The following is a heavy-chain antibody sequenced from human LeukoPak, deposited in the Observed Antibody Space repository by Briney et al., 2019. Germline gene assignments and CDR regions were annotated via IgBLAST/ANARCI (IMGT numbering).Heavy chain of an antibody. Sequence: GGSLRLSCAASGFTFSSYAMHWVRQAPGKGLEYVSAISSNGGSTYYANSVKGRFTISRDNSKNTLYLQMGSLRAEDMAVYYCARMYYDFWSGYYDYWGQGTLVTVSS. CDR1: GFTFSSYA. J-gene: IGHJ4*02. CDR2: ISSNGGST. V-gene: IGHV3-64*01. CDR3: ARMYYDFWSGYYDY. D-gene: IGHD3-3*01.